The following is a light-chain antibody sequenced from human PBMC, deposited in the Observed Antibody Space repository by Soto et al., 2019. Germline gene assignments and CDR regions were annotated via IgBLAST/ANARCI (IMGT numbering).Light chain of an antibody. V-gene: IGLV2-14*01. CDR1: SSDVGSFDS. J-gene: IGLJ1*01. CDR2: DVS. Sequence: QSALTQPASVSXSPGQPITISCTGTSSDVGSFDSVAWYQHNPGKAPKLMIYDVSNRPSGVSSRFSGSKSGNTASLSISGLQTEDEANYYCSSFTTSSTLVFGTGTKVTVL. CDR3: SSFTTSSTLV.